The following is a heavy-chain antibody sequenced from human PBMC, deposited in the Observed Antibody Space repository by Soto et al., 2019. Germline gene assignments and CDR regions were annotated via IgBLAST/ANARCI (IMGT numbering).Heavy chain of an antibody. J-gene: IGHJ6*02. CDR2: ISYDGSKI. V-gene: IGHV3-30*01. Sequence: GGSLRLSCAASGFTFNTYTIDWVRQVPGKGLEWVAVISYDGSKIFYADSVKGRFTISRDNSKNTLYLQPNSLRPEDTAIYHCARVSGFYFYAMDVWGQGTSVTVSS. CDR3: ARVSGFYFYAMDV. CDR1: GFTFNTYT. D-gene: IGHD3-3*01.